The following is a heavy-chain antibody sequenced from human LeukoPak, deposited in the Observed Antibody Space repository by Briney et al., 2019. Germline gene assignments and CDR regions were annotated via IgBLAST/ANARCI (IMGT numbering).Heavy chain of an antibody. CDR1: GGTFSSYA. J-gene: IGHJ4*02. D-gene: IGHD2-8*01. V-gene: IGHV1-69*13. CDR3: AAHRLMVYAIHRYYFDY. CDR2: IIPIFGTA. Sequence: ASVKVSCKASGGTFSSYAISWVRQAPGQWLEWMGWIIPIFGTANYAQKFQGRVAITADESTSTAYMELSSLRSEDTAVYYCAAHRLMVYAIHRYYFDYWGQGTLVTVSS.